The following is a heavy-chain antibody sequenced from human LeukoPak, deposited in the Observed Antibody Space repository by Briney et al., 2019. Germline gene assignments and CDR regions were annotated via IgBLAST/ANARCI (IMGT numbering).Heavy chain of an antibody. Sequence: SETLSLTCTVSGGSISSYYWSWIRQPPGKGLEWIGYIYYSGSTNYNPSLKSRVTISVDTSKNQFSLKLSSVTAADTAVYYCAGYSSSWTRFDAFDIWGQGTMVTVSS. CDR3: AGYSSSWTRFDAFDI. D-gene: IGHD6-13*01. V-gene: IGHV4-59*12. J-gene: IGHJ3*02. CDR2: IYYSGST. CDR1: GGSISSYY.